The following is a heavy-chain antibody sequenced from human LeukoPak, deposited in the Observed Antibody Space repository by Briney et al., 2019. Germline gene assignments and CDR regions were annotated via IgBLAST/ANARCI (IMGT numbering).Heavy chain of an antibody. Sequence: GGSPRLSCAASGLTFSSYWMHWVRQAPGKGLVWVSRINQDGSSTTYADSVKGRFTISRDNAKNTLYLQMNSLRAEDTAVYYCAKGAWIQLWSYYFDYWGQGTLVTVSS. CDR1: GLTFSSYW. D-gene: IGHD5-18*01. J-gene: IGHJ4*02. CDR2: INQDGSST. CDR3: AKGAWIQLWSYYFDY. V-gene: IGHV3-74*01.